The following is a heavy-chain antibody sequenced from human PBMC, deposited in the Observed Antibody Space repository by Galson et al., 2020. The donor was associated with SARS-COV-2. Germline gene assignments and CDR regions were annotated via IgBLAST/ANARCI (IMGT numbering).Heavy chain of an antibody. J-gene: IGHJ6*02. Sequence: GESLKISCAASGFTFSSYWMSWVRQAPGKGLEWVANIKQDGSEKYYVDSVKGRFTISRDNAKNSLYLQMNSLRAEDTAVYYCAREVLRYFDWLFSGMDVWGQGTTVTVSS. CDR2: IKQDGSEK. CDR1: GFTFSSYW. V-gene: IGHV3-7*01. D-gene: IGHD3-9*01. CDR3: AREVLRYFDWLFSGMDV.